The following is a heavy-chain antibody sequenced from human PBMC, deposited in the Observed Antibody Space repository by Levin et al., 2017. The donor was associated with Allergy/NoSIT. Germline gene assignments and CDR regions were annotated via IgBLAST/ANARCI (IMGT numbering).Heavy chain of an antibody. J-gene: IGHJ3*02. V-gene: IGHV5-51*01. CDR2: IYPGDSDT. CDR3: ARPRGGVATKKTYYYDSSGYYLGDAFDI. D-gene: IGHD3-22*01. CDR1: GYSFTSYW. Sequence: GESLKISCKGSGYSFTSYWIGWVRQMPGKGLEWMGIIYPGDSDTRYSPSFQGQVTISADKSISTAYLQWSSLKASDTAMYYCARPRGGVATKKTYYYDSSGYYLGDAFDIWGQGTMVTVSS.